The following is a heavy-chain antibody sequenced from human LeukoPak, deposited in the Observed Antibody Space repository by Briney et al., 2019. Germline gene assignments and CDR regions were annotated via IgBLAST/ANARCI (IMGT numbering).Heavy chain of an antibody. J-gene: IGHJ4*02. V-gene: IGHV3-33*01. Sequence: GGSLRLSCAASGFTFSSYGMHWVRQAPGKGLEWVAVVWYDGSNKYYADSVKGRFTISRDNSKNTLYLQMNSLRAEDTAVYYCARGSGSYYGDYWGQGTLVTVSS. CDR3: ARGSGSYYGDY. D-gene: IGHD1-26*01. CDR2: VWYDGSNK. CDR1: GFTFSSYG.